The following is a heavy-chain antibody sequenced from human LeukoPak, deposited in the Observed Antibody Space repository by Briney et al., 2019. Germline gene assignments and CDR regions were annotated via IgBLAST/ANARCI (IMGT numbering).Heavy chain of an antibody. D-gene: IGHD6-13*01. Sequence: PGGSLRLSCAASGFTFSSYAMSWIRQPPGKGLEWIGEINHSGSTNYNPSLKSRVTISVDTSKNQFSLKLSSVTAADTAVYYCARDSRISAAGRGLYYFDYWGQGTLVTVSS. CDR1: GFTFSSYA. J-gene: IGHJ4*02. CDR3: ARDSRISAAGRGLYYFDY. V-gene: IGHV4-34*01. CDR2: INHSGST.